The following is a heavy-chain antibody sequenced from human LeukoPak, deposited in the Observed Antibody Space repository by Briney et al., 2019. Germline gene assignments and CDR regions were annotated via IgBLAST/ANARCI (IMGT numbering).Heavy chain of an antibody. CDR1: AFSLSDYW. CDR2: IKQDGSEK. Sequence: GGSLRLSCAASAFSLSDYWMNWVRQGQGTGLEWVASIKQDGSEKYYVDYVKGRFTISRDNAKNSLYLQMNTLRAEDTAVYYCLRDRGYSTYDCWGQGTLVTVSS. CDR3: LRDRGYSTYDC. J-gene: IGHJ4*02. V-gene: IGHV3-7*01. D-gene: IGHD5-12*01.